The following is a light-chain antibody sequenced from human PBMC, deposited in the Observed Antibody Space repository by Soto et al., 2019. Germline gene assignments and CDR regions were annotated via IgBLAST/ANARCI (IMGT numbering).Light chain of an antibody. J-gene: IGLJ1*01. CDR3: SSQSISSASQV. Sequence: SVLTQPASVSGSPGQSITISCTGTISDFVVYNYVSWYQQHPGKAPKLMIYGVSNRPSGVSNLFSGSKSGNTASLTISGLQADDEADYHCSSQSISSASQVFGTGTKVTVL. CDR1: ISDFVVYNY. CDR2: GVS. V-gene: IGLV2-14*01.